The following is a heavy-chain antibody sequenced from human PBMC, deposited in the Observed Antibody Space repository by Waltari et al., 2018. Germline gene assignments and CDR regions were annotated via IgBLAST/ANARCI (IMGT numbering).Heavy chain of an antibody. V-gene: IGHV3-30*04. CDR2: TSYDGSNK. D-gene: IGHD3-3*01. Sequence: QVQLVESGGGVVQPGRSLRLSCAASGFTFSSYAMHWVRQAPGKGLGWVAVTSYDGSNKRYADSVKGRFTISRDNAKNTLYLQMNSLRAEDTAVYYCTRGDDYFYYYMDVWGKGTTVTVSS. J-gene: IGHJ6*03. CDR3: TRGDDYFYYYMDV. CDR1: GFTFSSYA.